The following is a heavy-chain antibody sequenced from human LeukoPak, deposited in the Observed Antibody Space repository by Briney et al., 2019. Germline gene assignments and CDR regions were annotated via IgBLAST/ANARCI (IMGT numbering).Heavy chain of an antibody. CDR3: ARSKGDAFDI. V-gene: IGHV3-48*03. CDR2: ISSSGSTI. CDR1: GFTFSSYE. Sequence: GGSLRLSCAAPGFTFSSYEMNWVRQAPGKGLEWVSYISSSGSTIYYADSVKGRFTISRDNAKNSLYLQMNSLRAEDTAVYYCARSKGDAFDIWGQGTMVTVSS. J-gene: IGHJ3*02.